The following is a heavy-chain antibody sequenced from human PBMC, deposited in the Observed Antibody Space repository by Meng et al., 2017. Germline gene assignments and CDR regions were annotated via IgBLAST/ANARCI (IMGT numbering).Heavy chain of an antibody. V-gene: IGHV4-4*02. Sequence: GHMQESGPGLVKPSATLSRTCAVSGGSISSSNWWSWVRQPPGKGLEWIGEIYHSESTNYNPSLKSRVTISVDKSKNQFSLKLSSVTAADTAVYYCARDVVGAIIMARGDYWGQGTLVTVFS. CDR3: ARDVVGAIIMARGDY. CDR1: GGSISSSNW. J-gene: IGHJ4*02. D-gene: IGHD1-26*01. CDR2: IYHSEST.